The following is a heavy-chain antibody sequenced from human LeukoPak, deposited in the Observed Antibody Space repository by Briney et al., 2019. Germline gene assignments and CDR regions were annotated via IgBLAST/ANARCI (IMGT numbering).Heavy chain of an antibody. CDR3: ARAILTFDY. Sequence: SETLSLTCTVSGGSISSGSYYWNWIRQPAGKGLEWIGHIYTSGITNYNPSLKSRVTISVDTSKNQFSLKLSSVTAADTAVYYCARAILTFDYWGQGTLVTVSS. D-gene: IGHD3-9*01. V-gene: IGHV4-61*09. CDR1: GGSISSGSYY. CDR2: IYTSGIT. J-gene: IGHJ4*02.